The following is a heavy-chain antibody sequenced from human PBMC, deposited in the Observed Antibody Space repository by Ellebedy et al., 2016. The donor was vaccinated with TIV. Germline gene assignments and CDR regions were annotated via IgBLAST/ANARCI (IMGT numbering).Heavy chain of an antibody. V-gene: IGHV1-18*01. Sequence: AASVKVSCKASGFTFTRYGINWVRHAPGQGLEWMGWISGYSGNTDYAQKFQGRVTMTTDTGTNTGYMELTTLTSDDTAIYYCAGGSGPNWLDPWGQGTLVTVSS. D-gene: IGHD6-19*01. CDR3: AGGSGPNWLDP. J-gene: IGHJ5*01. CDR2: ISGYSGNT. CDR1: GFTFTRYG.